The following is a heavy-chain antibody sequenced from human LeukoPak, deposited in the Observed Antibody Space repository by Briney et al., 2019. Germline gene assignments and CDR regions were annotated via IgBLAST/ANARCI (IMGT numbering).Heavy chain of an antibody. J-gene: IGHJ4*02. CDR3: ARGSDYDILTAYVQ. CDR1: EFNFNNYA. Sequence: GALRLSCAASEFNFNNYAMHWVRQAPGKGLEFVSAISTSGGTTYYAKSVKGSFTISRDNTKNTLFLQMDSLRPEDMAVYYCARGSDYDILTAYVQWGQGALVTVSP. V-gene: IGHV3-64*01. D-gene: IGHD3-9*01. CDR2: ISTSGGTT.